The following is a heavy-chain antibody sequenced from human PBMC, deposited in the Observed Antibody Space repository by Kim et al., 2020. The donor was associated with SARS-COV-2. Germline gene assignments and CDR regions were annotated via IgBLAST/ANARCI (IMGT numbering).Heavy chain of an antibody. CDR3: AKEGEAGDYGYYYYYMDV. CDR2: ISSSSTYI. Sequence: GGSLRLSCAASGFTFSTYTMNWVRQAPGKGLEWVSSISSSSTYIYYTDSVRGRFAMSRDNAQSSLYLQMNSLRAEDTAVYYCAKEGEAGDYGYYYYYMDV. V-gene: IGHV3-21*01. J-gene: IGHJ6*03. D-gene: IGHD4-17*01. CDR1: GFTFSTYT.